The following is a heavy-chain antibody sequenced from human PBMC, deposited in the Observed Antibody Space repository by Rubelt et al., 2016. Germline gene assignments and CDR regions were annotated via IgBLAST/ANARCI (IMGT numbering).Heavy chain of an antibody. CDR3: ARPLEYSSSPMAD. D-gene: IGHD6-6*01. J-gene: IGHJ4*02. CDR2: IIPILGIA. V-gene: IGHV1-69*09. Sequence: QVQMVQSGAEVKKPGASVKVSCKASGYTLTHYYVHWVRQAPGQGLEWMGRIIPILGIANYAQKFQGRVTITADKSTSTAYTELSSLRSEDTAVYYCARPLEYSSSPMADWGQGTLVTVSS. CDR1: GYTLTHYY.